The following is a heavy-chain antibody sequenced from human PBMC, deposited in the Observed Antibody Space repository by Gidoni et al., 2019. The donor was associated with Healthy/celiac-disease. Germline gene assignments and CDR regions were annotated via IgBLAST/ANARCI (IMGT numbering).Heavy chain of an antibody. V-gene: IGHV1-69*01. Sequence: QVQLVQSGAEVKKPGSSVKVSCKASGGTFSSYAISWVRQAPGQGLEWKGGIIPIFGTANYAQKFQGRVTITADESTSTAYMELSSLRSEDTAVYYCARDDYYDSIGYYYYGMDVWGQGTTVTVSS. CDR3: ARDDYYDSIGYYYYGMDV. D-gene: IGHD3-22*01. CDR1: GGTFSSYA. CDR2: IIPIFGTA. J-gene: IGHJ6*02.